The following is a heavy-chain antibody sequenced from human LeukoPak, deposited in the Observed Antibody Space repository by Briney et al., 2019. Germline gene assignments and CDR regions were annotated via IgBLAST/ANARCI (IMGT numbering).Heavy chain of an antibody. D-gene: IGHD2-15*01. Sequence: SETLSLTCTVSGGSISSSSYYWGWLRQPPEKGLEWIASMYHSGNTYYNPSLKSRVTVSVDTSKNQFSLKLNSVTAADTAVYYCATQQCSGGSCYSRAIWFDPWGQGTLVTVSS. J-gene: IGHJ5*02. V-gene: IGHV4-39*01. CDR2: MYHSGNT. CDR1: GGSISSSSYY. CDR3: ATQQCSGGSCYSRAIWFDP.